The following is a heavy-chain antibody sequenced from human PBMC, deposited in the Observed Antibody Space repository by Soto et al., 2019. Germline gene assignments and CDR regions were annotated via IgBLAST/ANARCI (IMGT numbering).Heavy chain of an antibody. CDR1: GYTFTSYG. Sequence: GASVKVSCKASGYTFTSYGISWVRQPPGQGLEWMGWISAYNGNTYYAQKLQGRVTMTTDRSTRTAYMELKSLRFDDTAGSYCSREVCILSGRNWFDPWGQGTLVTVSS. V-gene: IGHV1-18*04. CDR2: ISAYNGNT. CDR3: SREVCILSGRNWFDP. J-gene: IGHJ5*02. D-gene: IGHD3-9*01.